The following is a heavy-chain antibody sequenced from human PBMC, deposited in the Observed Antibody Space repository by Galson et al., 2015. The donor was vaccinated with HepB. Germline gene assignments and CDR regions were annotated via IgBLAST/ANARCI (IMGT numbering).Heavy chain of an antibody. Sequence: SVKVSCKASGFTFTSSAMQWVRQARGQRLEWIGWIVVGSGNTNYAQKFQERVTITRDMSTSTAYMELSSLRSEDTAVYYCAAGTLPVRGVVHYYYGMDVWGQGTTVTVSS. D-gene: IGHD3-10*01. J-gene: IGHJ6*02. CDR3: AAGTLPVRGVVHYYYGMDV. CDR2: IVVGSGNT. V-gene: IGHV1-58*02. CDR1: GFTFTSSA.